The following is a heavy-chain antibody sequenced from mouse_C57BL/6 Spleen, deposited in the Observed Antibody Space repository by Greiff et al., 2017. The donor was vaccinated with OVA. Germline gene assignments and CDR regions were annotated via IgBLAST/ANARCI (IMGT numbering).Heavy chain of an antibody. J-gene: IGHJ1*03. D-gene: IGHD1-1*01. CDR1: GYTFTSYW. CDR3: ARGSYGSSYWYFDV. V-gene: IGHV1-55*01. CDR2: IYPGSGST. Sequence: QVHVKQPGAELVKPGASVKMSCKASGYTFTSYWITWVKQRPGQGLEWIGDIYPGSGSTNYNEKFKSKATLTVDTSSSTAYMQLSSLTSEDSAIYYCARGSYGSSYWYFDVWGTGTTVTVSS.